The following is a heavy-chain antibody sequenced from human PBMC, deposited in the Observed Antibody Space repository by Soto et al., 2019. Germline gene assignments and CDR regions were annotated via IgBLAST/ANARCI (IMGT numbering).Heavy chain of an antibody. CDR3: ARRPYGDYGDYFDY. CDR2: IKQDGSEK. CDR1: GFTFSSFW. D-gene: IGHD4-17*01. J-gene: IGHJ4*02. V-gene: IGHV3-7*01. Sequence: PGGSLRLSCAASGFTFSSFWMSWVRQAPGKGLEWVANIKQDGSEKYYVDSVRGRFGISRDNAKNSLFLQMNSLRAEDTAVYYCARRPYGDYGDYFDYWGQGTLVTVSS.